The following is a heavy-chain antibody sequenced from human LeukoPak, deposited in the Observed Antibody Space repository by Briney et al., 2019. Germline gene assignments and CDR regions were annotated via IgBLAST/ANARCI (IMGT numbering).Heavy chain of an antibody. CDR1: GFTFSSSA. CDR2: ISGSGGST. J-gene: IGHJ4*02. CDR3: AKNRGYDSSGYYAVQFDY. D-gene: IGHD3-22*01. Sequence: GGSLRLSCAASGFTFSSSAMSWVRQVPGKGREWVSAISGSGGSTYYADSVKGRFTISRDNSKNTLYLQMNSLRAEDTAVYYCAKNRGYDSSGYYAVQFDYWGQGTLVTVSS. V-gene: IGHV3-23*01.